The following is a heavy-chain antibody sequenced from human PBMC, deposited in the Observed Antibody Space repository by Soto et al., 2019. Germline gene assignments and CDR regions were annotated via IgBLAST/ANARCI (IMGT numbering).Heavy chain of an antibody. Sequence: SETLSLTCTISGGSLSSYYWSWIRQPPGEGLEWIGNVDYSGITFYKASLKSRVTISVDTSKKQFSLRLTSVTAADSAVYYCAKAYYASGCPTCPTFDSWGQGILVTVSS. V-gene: IGHV4-59*01. CDR1: GGSLSSYY. CDR3: AKAYYASGCPTCPTFDS. D-gene: IGHD6-19*01. J-gene: IGHJ4*02. CDR2: VDYSGIT.